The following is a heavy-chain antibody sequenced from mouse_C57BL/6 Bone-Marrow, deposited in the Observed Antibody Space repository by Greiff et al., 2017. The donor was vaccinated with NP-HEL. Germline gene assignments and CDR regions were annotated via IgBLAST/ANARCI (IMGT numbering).Heavy chain of an antibody. CDR2: ISSGSSTI. CDR1: GFTFSDYG. CDR3: ARRRYDFTGVVAY. Sequence: EVKLMESGGGLVKPGGSLKLSCAASGFTFSDYGMHWVRQAPEKGLEWVAYISSGSSTIYYADTVKGRFTISRDNAKNTLFLQMTSLRSEDTAMYYCARRRYDFTGVVAYWGQGTLVTVSA. J-gene: IGHJ3*01. D-gene: IGHD2-4*01. V-gene: IGHV5-17*01.